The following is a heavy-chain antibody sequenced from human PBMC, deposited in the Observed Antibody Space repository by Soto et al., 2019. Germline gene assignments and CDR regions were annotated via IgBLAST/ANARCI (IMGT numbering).Heavy chain of an antibody. D-gene: IGHD5-18*01. Sequence: QVQLVQSGAEVKKPGSSVKVSCKASGGTFSSYTISWVRQAPGQGLEWMGRIIPILGIANYAQKFQGRVTITADKSTSTAYMELSSVRSEDTAVYYCAREGYSYGRYYSDYWGQGTLVTVSS. CDR2: IIPILGIA. V-gene: IGHV1-69*08. J-gene: IGHJ4*02. CDR3: AREGYSYGRYYSDY. CDR1: GGTFSSYT.